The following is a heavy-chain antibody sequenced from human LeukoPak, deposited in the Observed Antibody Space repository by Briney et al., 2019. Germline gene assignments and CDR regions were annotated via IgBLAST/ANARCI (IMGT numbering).Heavy chain of an antibody. CDR2: INHSGST. D-gene: IGHD5-18*01. J-gene: IGHJ4*02. V-gene: IGHV4-4*02. CDR3: ARARASYHSPYYFDY. Sequence: SETLSLTCAVSGGSISSSNWWSWVRQPPGKGLEWIGEINHSGSTNYNPSLKGRVTISVDTSKNQFSLQLNSVTPEDTAVYYCARARASYHSPYYFDYWGQGTLVTVSS. CDR1: GGSISSSNW.